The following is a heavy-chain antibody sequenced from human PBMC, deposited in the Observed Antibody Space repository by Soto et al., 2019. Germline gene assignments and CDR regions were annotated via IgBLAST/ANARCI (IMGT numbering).Heavy chain of an antibody. CDR1: GGTFSSYA. J-gene: IGHJ4*02. CDR3: AREEERDGYKVFDY. D-gene: IGHD5-12*01. CDR2: IIPIFGTA. V-gene: IGHV1-69*13. Sequence: SVKVSCKASGGTFSSYAISWVRQAPGQGLEWMGGIIPIFGTANYAQKFQGRVTITADESTGTAYMELSSLRSEDTAVYYCAREEERDGYKVFDYWGQGTLVTVSS.